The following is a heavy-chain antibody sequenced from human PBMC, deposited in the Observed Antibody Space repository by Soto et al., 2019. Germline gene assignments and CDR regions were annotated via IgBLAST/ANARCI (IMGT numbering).Heavy chain of an antibody. D-gene: IGHD3-22*01. J-gene: IGHJ3*02. Sequence: GSLRLSCTASGFTFSNYAMSWVRQAPGKGLEWVSSISGGGDNTYYADSVKGRLTISRDNSKNTLFLQLNSLRVEDTALYFCAKKHGTDGFYDAFDIWGRGTMVTVSS. V-gene: IGHV3-23*01. CDR1: GFTFSNYA. CDR2: ISGGGDNT. CDR3: AKKHGTDGFYDAFDI.